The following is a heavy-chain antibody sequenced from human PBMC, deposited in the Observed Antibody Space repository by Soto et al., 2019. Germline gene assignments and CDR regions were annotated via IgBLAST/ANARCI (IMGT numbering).Heavy chain of an antibody. J-gene: IGHJ6*03. Sequence: SGPTMVNPTQTLTLTCTFSGFSLSTSGVGVGWIRQPPGKALEWLALIYWDDDKRYSPSLKSRLTITKDTYKNQVVLTMTNMDTVDTATYYCAHEGIAHNSRVTYYYYMGVWGKGTTVTVAS. CDR3: AHEGIAHNSRVTYYYYMGV. CDR1: GFSLSTSGVG. CDR2: IYWDDDK. V-gene: IGHV2-5*02. D-gene: IGHD6-13*01.